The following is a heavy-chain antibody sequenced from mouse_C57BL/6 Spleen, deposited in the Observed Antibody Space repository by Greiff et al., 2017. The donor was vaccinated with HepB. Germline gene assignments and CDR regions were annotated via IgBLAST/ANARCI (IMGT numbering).Heavy chain of an antibody. Sequence: QVQLKESGPELVKPGASVKISCKASGYAFSSSWMNWVKQRPGKGLEWIGRIYPGDGDTNYNGKFKGKATLTADKSSSTAYMQLRSLTSEDSAVYFCARDGSSYAMDYWGQGTSVTVSS. D-gene: IGHD1-1*01. CDR3: ARDGSSYAMDY. J-gene: IGHJ4*01. V-gene: IGHV1-82*01. CDR1: GYAFSSSW. CDR2: IYPGDGDT.